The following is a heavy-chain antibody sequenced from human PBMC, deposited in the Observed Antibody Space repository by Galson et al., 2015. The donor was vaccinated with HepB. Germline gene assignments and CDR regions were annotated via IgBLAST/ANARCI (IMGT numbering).Heavy chain of an antibody. CDR2: INPNSYYI. CDR3: TRGETVGPTTGFDY. D-gene: IGHD1-26*01. CDR1: GFTFSNHS. J-gene: IGHJ4*02. V-gene: IGHV3-21*01. Sequence: SLRLSCAASGFTFSNHSMNWVRQPPGKGLEWVASINPNSYYIFHADSVEGRFTISRDNAKNSLYLQMNSLRAGDTAIYYCTRGETVGPTTGFDYWGQGTLVTVSS.